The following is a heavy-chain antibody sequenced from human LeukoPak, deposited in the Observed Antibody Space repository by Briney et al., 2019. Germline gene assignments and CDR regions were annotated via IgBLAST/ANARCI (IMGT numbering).Heavy chain of an antibody. J-gene: IGHJ5*02. V-gene: IGHV1-3*01. D-gene: IGHD1-26*01. Sequence: GASVKDSCKASGYTFTSYAIHWVRQAPGQRLEGMGWINAGYGNTKYSQTFQGRVTITRDTSANTAYMDLSSLRSEDTAVYYCARHYSGNSGWFDPWGQGTLVTVSS. CDR2: INAGYGNT. CDR1: GYTFTSYA. CDR3: ARHYSGNSGWFDP.